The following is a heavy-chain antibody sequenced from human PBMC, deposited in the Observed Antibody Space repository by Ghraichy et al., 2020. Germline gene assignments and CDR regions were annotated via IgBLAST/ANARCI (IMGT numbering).Heavy chain of an antibody. J-gene: IGHJ4*02. V-gene: IGHV1-2*02. Sequence: ASVKVSCKASGYTFTGYYMHWVRQAPGQGLEWMGWINPNSGGTNYAQKFQGRVTMTRDTSISTAYMELSRLRSDDTAVYYCARAIDIRLGEYYFDYWGQGTLVTVSS. CDR1: GYTFTGYY. CDR2: INPNSGGT. D-gene: IGHD3-16*01. CDR3: ARAIDIRLGEYYFDY.